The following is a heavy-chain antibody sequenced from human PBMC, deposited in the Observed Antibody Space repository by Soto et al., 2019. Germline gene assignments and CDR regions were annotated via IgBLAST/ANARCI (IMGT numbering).Heavy chain of an antibody. J-gene: IGHJ4*02. V-gene: IGHV4-59*01. CDR3: ARGVGSSPPRY. D-gene: IGHD3-9*01. Sequence: SETLSLTCTISGGSISVYYWSWIRQSPRQGLEWIGYVYDNGRPYYSLSLKSRVTISADTSKNQISLKLTSATAADTAVYYCARGVGSSPPRYWGRGTLVTVSS. CDR1: GGSISVYY. CDR2: VYDNGRP.